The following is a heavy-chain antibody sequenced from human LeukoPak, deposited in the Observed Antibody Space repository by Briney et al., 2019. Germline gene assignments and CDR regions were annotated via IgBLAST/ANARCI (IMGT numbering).Heavy chain of an antibody. D-gene: IGHD6-13*01. CDR1: GFTFSSYS. CDR3: AKTAAGRGGYYFDY. J-gene: IGHJ4*02. Sequence: KPGGSLRLSCAASGFTFSSYSMNWVRQAPGKGLEWVSSISSSSSYIYYADSVKGRFTFSRDNAKNSLYLQMNSLRAEDTAVYYCAKTAAGRGGYYFDYWGQGTLVTVSS. CDR2: ISSSSSYI. V-gene: IGHV3-21*01.